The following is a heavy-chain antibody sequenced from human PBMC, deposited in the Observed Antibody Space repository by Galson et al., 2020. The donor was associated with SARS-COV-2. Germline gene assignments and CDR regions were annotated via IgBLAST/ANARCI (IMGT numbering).Heavy chain of an antibody. CDR3: AGRVAGAGSLHI. CDR2: TYYRSKWST. D-gene: IGHD6-13*01. Sequence: SQTLSLTCAISGDSVSSNSAAWNWIRQSQSRGLEWRGRTYYRSKWSTDYAVSVKSRITINPDTSKNQFYLQLNSVTPEDTAIFYCAGRVAGAGSLHIWGQGTMVIVSS. V-gene: IGHV6-1*01. J-gene: IGHJ3*02. CDR1: GDSVSSNSAA.